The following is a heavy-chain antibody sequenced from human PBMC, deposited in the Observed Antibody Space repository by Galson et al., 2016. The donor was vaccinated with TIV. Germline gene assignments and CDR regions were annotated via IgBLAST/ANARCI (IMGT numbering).Heavy chain of an antibody. J-gene: IGHJ4*02. CDR1: GFTFTTSA. V-gene: IGHV3-23*01. Sequence: SLRLSCAASGFTFTTSAMYWVRQVPGKGLEWVSSISGVDGKTYHADSVKGRFTMSRDDSKNMVYLEMNNLRAEDTAVYFCAEPIRPRGVSYGFDYWGQGTLVTVSA. CDR3: AEPIRPRGVSYGFDY. D-gene: IGHD3-10*01. CDR2: ISGVDGKT.